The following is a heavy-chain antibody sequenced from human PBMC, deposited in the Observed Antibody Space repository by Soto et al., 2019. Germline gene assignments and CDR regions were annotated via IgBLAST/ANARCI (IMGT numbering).Heavy chain of an antibody. CDR3: AREGSSTLNWFDP. V-gene: IGHV4-34*01. CDR2: INHSGST. Sequence: PSLNSTVTGASMIRYYWSWIRQPPGKGLEWIGEINHSGSTNYNPSLKSRVTLSVDTSKNQFSLKQSSVTAADTAVYYCAREGSSTLNWFDPWGQGTLVS. D-gene: IGHD2-2*01. CDR1: GASMIRYY. J-gene: IGHJ5*02.